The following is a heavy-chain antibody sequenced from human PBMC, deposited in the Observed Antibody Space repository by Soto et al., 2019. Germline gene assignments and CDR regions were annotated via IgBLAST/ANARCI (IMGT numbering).Heavy chain of an antibody. CDR1: GGSISSSTYY. CDR2: FYYSGST. CDR3: ARDQNYDFWSGFHGMDV. D-gene: IGHD3-3*01. J-gene: IGHJ6*02. V-gene: IGHV4-39*07. Sequence: PSETLSLTCTVSGGSISSSTYYWGWIRQPPGKGLEWIGSFYYSGSTDYNPSLKSRVTMSVDTSKNQFSLKLSSVTAADTAVYYCARDQNYDFWSGFHGMDVWGQGTTVTAP.